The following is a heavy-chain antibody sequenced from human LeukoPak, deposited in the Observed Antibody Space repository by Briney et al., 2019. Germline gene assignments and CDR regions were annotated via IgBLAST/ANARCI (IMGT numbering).Heavy chain of an antibody. CDR3: ARRRTAWDYDRKEPLNAPFDY. CDR2: FFNSGST. V-gene: IGHV4-39*01. D-gene: IGHD3-22*01. CDR1: VASISISSYY. Sequence: NPSETLSLPCTVSVASISISSYYWGWVPRPPGRGRGWIGGFFNSGSTYYNPSLKSRVTISVDTSKNQFSLKLSSVTAADTAVYYCARRRTAWDYDRKEPLNAPFDYWGQGTLVTVSS. J-gene: IGHJ4*02.